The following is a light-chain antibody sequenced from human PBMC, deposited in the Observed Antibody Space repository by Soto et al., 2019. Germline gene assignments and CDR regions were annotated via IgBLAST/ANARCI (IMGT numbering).Light chain of an antibody. CDR2: AAS. J-gene: IGKJ5*01. CDR1: QGISSY. Sequence: DIQLTQSPSFLSASVGDRVTITCRASQGISSYLAWYQQKPGKAPKLLIYAASNLYTGVPSRFTGSRSGTEFTLTISSLQPDDFATYYCQQYKSFLTFGQGTRLEIK. V-gene: IGKV1-9*01. CDR3: QQYKSFLT.